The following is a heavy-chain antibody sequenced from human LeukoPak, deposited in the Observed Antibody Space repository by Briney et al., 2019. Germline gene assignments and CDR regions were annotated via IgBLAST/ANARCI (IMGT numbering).Heavy chain of an antibody. CDR3: ARRNYYDSSGVDY. J-gene: IGHJ4*02. CDR1: GYRFASYW. V-gene: IGHV5-51*01. CDR2: IYPGDSDT. D-gene: IGHD3-22*01. Sequence: GESLKISCEGSGYRFASYWIGWVRQMPGKGLEWMGIIYPGDSDTRYSPSFQGQVTISADKSISTAYLQWSSLKASDTAMYYCARRNYYDSSGVDYWGQGTLVTVSS.